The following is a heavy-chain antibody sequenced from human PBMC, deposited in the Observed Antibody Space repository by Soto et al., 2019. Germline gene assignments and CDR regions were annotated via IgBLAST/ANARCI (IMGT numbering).Heavy chain of an antibody. V-gene: IGHV4-34*01. Sequence: SETLSLTCAVYGGSFSGYYWSWIRQPPGKGLEWSGEINHSGSTNYNPSLKSRVTISVDTSKNQFSLKLSSVTAADTAVYYCARSVTTPQSVSCYYYGMDVWGQGTTVTVSS. J-gene: IGHJ6*02. CDR1: GGSFSGYY. CDR2: INHSGST. CDR3: ARSVTTPQSVSCYYYGMDV. D-gene: IGHD4-17*01.